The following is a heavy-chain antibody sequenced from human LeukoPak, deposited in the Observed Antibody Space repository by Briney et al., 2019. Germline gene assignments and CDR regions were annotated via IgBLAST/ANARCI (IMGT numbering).Heavy chain of an antibody. J-gene: IGHJ4*01. CDR2: ISSSSSYI. CDR3: ARYSSGWRSPFDY. D-gene: IGHD6-19*01. V-gene: IGHV3-21*01. Sequence: GGSLRLSCAASGFTFSSYSMNWVRQAPGKGLEWVSSISSSSSYIYHADSVKGRFTISRDNAKNSLYLQMNSLRAEDTAVYYCARYSSGWRSPFDYWGQGTLVTVSS. CDR1: GFTFSSYS.